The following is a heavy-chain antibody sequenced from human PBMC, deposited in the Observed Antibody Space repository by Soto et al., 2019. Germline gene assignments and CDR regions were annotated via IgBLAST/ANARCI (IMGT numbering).Heavy chain of an antibody. V-gene: IGHV3-23*01. CDR1: GFPFTNYA. CDR2: TGGGIGP. Sequence: EVQLLESGGGVVQPGESLKLACAASGFPFTNYAMSWVRQAPGKGLEWVSTTGGGIGPYYADSEKGRFTISRDNPRSTLYLEMNSLRAEDTAIYYCAKMPDGVNSNSPYCWGPGTLVTVSS. D-gene: IGHD1-1*01. J-gene: IGHJ4*02. CDR3: AKMPDGVNSNSPYC.